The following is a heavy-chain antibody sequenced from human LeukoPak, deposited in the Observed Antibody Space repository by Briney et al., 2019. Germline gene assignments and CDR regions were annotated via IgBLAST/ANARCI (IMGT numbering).Heavy chain of an antibody. V-gene: IGHV3-23*01. J-gene: IGHJ4*02. Sequence: GGSLRLSCAASGFTFSSYAMSWVRQAPGKGLKWVSAISGRGGSTYYADSVKGRFTISRDNSKNTLYLQMNSLRAEDTAVYYCANQVVVPAAPSDYWGQGTLVTVSS. CDR1: GFTFSSYA. D-gene: IGHD2-2*01. CDR3: ANQVVVPAAPSDY. CDR2: ISGRGGST.